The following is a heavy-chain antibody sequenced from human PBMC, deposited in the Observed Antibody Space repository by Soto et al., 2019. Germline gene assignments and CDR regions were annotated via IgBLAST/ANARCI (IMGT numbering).Heavy chain of an antibody. CDR3: ARQIYDSDTGPNFQYYFDS. CDR2: IDPSDSQT. D-gene: IGHD3-22*01. V-gene: IGHV5-10-1*01. J-gene: IGHJ4*02. Sequence: PGESLKISCKGSGYSFAGCWITWVRQKPGKGLEWMGRIDPSDSQTYYSPSFRGHVTISVTKSITTVFLQWSSLRASDTAMYYCARQIYDSDTGPNFQYYFDSWGQGTLVTVSS. CDR1: GYSFAGCW.